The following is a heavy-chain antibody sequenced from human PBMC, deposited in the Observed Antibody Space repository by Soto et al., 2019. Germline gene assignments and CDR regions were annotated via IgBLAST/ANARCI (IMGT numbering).Heavy chain of an antibody. D-gene: IGHD3-16*01. Sequence: ASETLSLSCAVYGGFLSESYWTWIRQPPGKGLEWIGEINHVGGTNYNPSLKSRVTMSVDTSQNQFSLRLISVTAADTAMYFCVRIRYQLPSSVLWLDPWGQGTPVTVSS. J-gene: IGHJ5*02. V-gene: IGHV4-34*01. CDR3: VRIRYQLPSSVLWLDP. CDR1: GGFLSESY. CDR2: INHVGGT.